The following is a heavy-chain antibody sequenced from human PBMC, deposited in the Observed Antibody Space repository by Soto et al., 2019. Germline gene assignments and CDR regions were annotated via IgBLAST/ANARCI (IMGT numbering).Heavy chain of an antibody. J-gene: IGHJ4*02. CDR3: ARPQRWGRGVINNYFDY. CDR2: IYYSGST. V-gene: IGHV4-39*01. D-gene: IGHD3-10*01. Sequence: PSETLSLTCTVSGGSISSSSYYWGWIRQPPGKGLEWIGSIYYSGSTYYNPSLKSRVTISVDTSKNQFSLKLSSVTAADTAVYYCARPQRWGRGVINNYFDYWGQGTLVTVSS. CDR1: GGSISSSSYY.